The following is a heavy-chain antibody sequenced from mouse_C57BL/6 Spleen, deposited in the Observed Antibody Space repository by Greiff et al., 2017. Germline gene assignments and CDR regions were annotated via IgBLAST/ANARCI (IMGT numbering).Heavy chain of an antibody. V-gene: IGHV5-9-1*02. CDR2: ISSGGDYI. CDR1: GFTFSSYA. CDR3: TRDSSGYYFDY. Sequence: EVQLQESGEGLVKPGGSLKLSCAASGFTFSSYAMSWVRQTPEKRLEWVAYISSGGDYIYYADTVKGRFTISRDNARNTLYLQMSSLKSEDTAMYYCTRDSSGYYFDYWGQGTTLTVSS. J-gene: IGHJ2*01. D-gene: IGHD3-2*02.